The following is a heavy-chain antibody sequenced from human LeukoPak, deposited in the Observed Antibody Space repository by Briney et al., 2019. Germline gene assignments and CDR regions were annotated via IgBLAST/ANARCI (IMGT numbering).Heavy chain of an antibody. V-gene: IGHV4-39*01. Sequence: PSETLSLTCTVSGGSISSSSYYWGWIRQPPGKGLEWIGSIYYSGSTYYNPSLKSRVTISIDTSKNQFSLKLSSVTAADTAVYYCARRGQITIFGVVFYYMDLWGKGTTVTVSS. CDR1: GGSISSSSYY. J-gene: IGHJ6*03. D-gene: IGHD3-3*01. CDR2: IYYSGST. CDR3: ARRGQITIFGVVFYYMDL.